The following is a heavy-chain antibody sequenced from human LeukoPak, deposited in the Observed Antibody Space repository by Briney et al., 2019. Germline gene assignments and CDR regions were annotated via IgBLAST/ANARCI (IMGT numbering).Heavy chain of an antibody. CDR1: GFTFSIYA. CDR2: ISGSGETA. J-gene: IGHJ4*02. Sequence: GGSLRLSCAASGFTFSIYAMSWVRQAPGKGLQWVSGISGSGETAYFADSVKGRFTIFRDNSKNTLYLQMNSLRAEDTAVYYCAKDYDSSGYYILDYWGQGTLVTVSS. D-gene: IGHD3-22*01. CDR3: AKDYDSSGYYILDY. V-gene: IGHV3-23*01.